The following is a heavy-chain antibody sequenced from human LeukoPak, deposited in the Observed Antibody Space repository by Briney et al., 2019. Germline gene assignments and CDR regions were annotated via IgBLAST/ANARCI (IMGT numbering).Heavy chain of an antibody. CDR3: ARDSDDIVVVTAIPVDY. D-gene: IGHD2-21*02. V-gene: IGHV1-18*01. CDR2: ISAYNGNT. Sequence: ASVKVSCKASGYTFTSYGISWVRQAPGQGLEWMGWISAYNGNTNYAQKLQGRVTMTTDTSTSTAYMELRSLRSDDTAVYYCARDSDDIVVVTAIPVDYWGLGTLVTVSS. J-gene: IGHJ4*02. CDR1: GYTFTSYG.